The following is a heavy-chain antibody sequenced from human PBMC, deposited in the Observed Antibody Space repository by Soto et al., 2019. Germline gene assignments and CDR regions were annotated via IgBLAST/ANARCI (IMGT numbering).Heavy chain of an antibody. V-gene: IGHV4-59*01. CDR3: ARDWGDYDISTGYSKDNWFDP. CDR1: GGSISSYY. Sequence: PSETLSLTCSVSGGSISSYYWSWIRQPPGKGLEWIGYIYYSGSTSYNPSLRSRVTISIDTSKNQFSLKLNSVTAADTAVYYCARDWGDYDISTGYSKDNWFDPRAQRTLVTVSS. J-gene: IGHJ5*02. CDR2: IYYSGST. D-gene: IGHD3-9*01.